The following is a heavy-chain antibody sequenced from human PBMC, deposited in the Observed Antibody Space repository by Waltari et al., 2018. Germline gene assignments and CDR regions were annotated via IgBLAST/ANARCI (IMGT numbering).Heavy chain of an antibody. J-gene: IGHJ4*02. Sequence: WVRRAPGKGLCSMAVISITGATQYFGGCVSGRCTISRDKSNITVALQMSSLTPEDTALYYCVKFEYRKAGPDYFDHWGQGTLVTVSP. CDR2: ISITGATQ. D-gene: IGHD6-6*01. CDR3: VKFEYRKAGPDYFDH. V-gene: IGHV3-30*18.